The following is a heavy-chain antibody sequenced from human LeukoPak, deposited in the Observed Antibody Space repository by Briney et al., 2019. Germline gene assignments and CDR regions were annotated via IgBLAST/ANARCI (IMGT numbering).Heavy chain of an antibody. V-gene: IGHV4-39*07. J-gene: IGHJ4*02. CDR1: GGSISSSSYY. CDR3: ARVLSQPPGSYYFDY. Sequence: NPSETLSLTCTVSGGSISSSSYYWGWIRQPPGKGLEWIGSIYYSGSTYYNPSLKSRVTISVDTSKNQFSLKLSSVTAADTAVYYCARVLSQPPGSYYFDYWGQGTLVTVSS. CDR2: IYYSGST. D-gene: IGHD3-10*01.